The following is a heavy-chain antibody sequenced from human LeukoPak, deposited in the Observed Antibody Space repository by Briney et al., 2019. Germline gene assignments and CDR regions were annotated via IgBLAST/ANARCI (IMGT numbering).Heavy chain of an antibody. J-gene: IGHJ4*02. CDR2: ITGSGGST. D-gene: IGHD3-3*01. CDR3: ARFLEWSRRFDY. Sequence: GGSLRLSCAASGFTFSSYAMSWVRQAPGKGLEWVSVITGSGGSTYYADSVKDRFTISRDNSKNTLYLQMNSLRVDDTAVYYCARFLEWSRRFDYWGRGTLVTVSS. V-gene: IGHV3-23*01. CDR1: GFTFSSYA.